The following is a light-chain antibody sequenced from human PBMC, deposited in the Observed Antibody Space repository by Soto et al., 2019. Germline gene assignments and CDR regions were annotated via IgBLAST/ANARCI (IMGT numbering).Light chain of an antibody. CDR2: GAS. CDR1: QSVSSSY. V-gene: IGKV3-20*01. Sequence: ENVLTQCPGTLSLSPGERSTLSCMAGQSVSSSYLAWYQQKPGQAPRLLIYGASSRATGIPDRFSGSGSGTDFTLTISRLEPEDFAMYYCHLSDTSPPVTVGPGTRLEIK. J-gene: IGKJ5*01. CDR3: HLSDTSPPVT.